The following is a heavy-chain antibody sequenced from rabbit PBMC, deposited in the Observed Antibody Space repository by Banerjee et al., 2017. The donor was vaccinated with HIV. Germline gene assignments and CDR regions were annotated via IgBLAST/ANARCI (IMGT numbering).Heavy chain of an antibody. J-gene: IGHJ4*01. CDR3: ARDPYAVYRSYLTL. V-gene: IGHV1S45*01. CDR1: GFSFSSSYW. CDR2: VYTGSSGIT. Sequence: QEQLEESGGDLVKPEGSLTLTCTASGFSFSSSYWICWVRQAPGKGLEWIGCVYTGSSGITYYASWAKGRFTISKTSSTTVTLQMTSLTVADTATYFCARDPYAVYRSYLTLWGPGTLVTVS. D-gene: IGHD7-1*01.